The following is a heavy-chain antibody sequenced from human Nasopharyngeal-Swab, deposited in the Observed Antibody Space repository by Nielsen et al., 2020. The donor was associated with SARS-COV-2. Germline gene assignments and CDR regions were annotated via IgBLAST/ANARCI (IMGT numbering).Heavy chain of an antibody. CDR3: ARDYGDWYYGMDV. D-gene: IGHD4-17*01. CDR2: IYSGGST. J-gene: IGHJ6*02. V-gene: IGHV3-53*01. Sequence: GESLNISCAASGFTVSSNYMSWVRQAPGKVLEWVSVIYSGGSTYYADSVKGRFTISRDNAKNSLYLQMNSLRAEDTAVYYCARDYGDWYYGMDVWGQGTTVTVSS. CDR1: GFTVSSNY.